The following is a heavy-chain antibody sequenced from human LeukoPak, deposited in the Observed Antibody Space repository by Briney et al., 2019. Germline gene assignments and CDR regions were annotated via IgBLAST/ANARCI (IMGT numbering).Heavy chain of an antibody. J-gene: IGHJ4*02. CDR2: FNHSGST. CDR1: GGSFSGYY. V-gene: IGHV4-34*01. Sequence: SETLSLTCAVYGGSFSGYYWSWIRQPPGKGLEWIGEFNHSGSTNYNPSLKRRVTISVDTSKNQFSLKLSSVTAADTAVYYCARTTVTQYYFDYWGQGTLVTVSS. CDR3: ARTTVTQYYFDY. D-gene: IGHD4-17*01.